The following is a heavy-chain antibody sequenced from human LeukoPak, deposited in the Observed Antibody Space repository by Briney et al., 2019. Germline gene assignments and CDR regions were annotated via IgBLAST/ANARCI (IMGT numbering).Heavy chain of an antibody. CDR3: VSQLGGTTFH. D-gene: IGHD1/OR15-1a*01. Sequence: SETLSLTCTVSGGSISSYDWSWIRQPPGKGLEWIGYVYCNGITNYNPSLKSRVSISLDTSKNQFSLRLNSVTAAETAVYYCVSQLGGTTFHWGQGTLVTVSS. CDR1: GGSISSYD. J-gene: IGHJ4*02. CDR2: VYCNGIT. V-gene: IGHV4-59*01.